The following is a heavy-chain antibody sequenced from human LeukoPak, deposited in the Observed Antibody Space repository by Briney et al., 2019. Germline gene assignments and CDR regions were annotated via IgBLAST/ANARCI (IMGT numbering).Heavy chain of an antibody. V-gene: IGHV3-21*01. CDR1: GFTFSSHS. Sequence: GGSLRLSCAASGFTFSSHSLMWVRQAPGKGLEWVSSISPDSGYIYYADSVKGRFTISRDNAENSLFLQMNSLGAEDTAVYYCAPFSAVTHYYFDCWGQGTLVTVSS. J-gene: IGHJ4*02. CDR2: ISPDSGYI. D-gene: IGHD6-13*01. CDR3: APFSAVTHYYFDC.